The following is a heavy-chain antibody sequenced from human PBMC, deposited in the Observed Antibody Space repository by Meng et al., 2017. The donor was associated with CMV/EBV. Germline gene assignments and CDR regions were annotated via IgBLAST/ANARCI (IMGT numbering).Heavy chain of an antibody. CDR3: ARGGWYFDL. Sequence: LRRSWAAAGLPVSGSWRGCVRLAPGKGLEWMANIKQDGSEKYSVDSVKGRFTISRDNAKNSLYLQMNSLRAEDRAVYFCARGGWYFDLWGRGTLVTVSS. CDR2: IKQDGSEK. CDR1: GLPVSGSW. V-gene: IGHV3-7*03. J-gene: IGHJ2*01.